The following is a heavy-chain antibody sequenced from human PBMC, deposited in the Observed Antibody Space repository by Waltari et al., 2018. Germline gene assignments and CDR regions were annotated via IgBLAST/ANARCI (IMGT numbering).Heavy chain of an antibody. CDR2: INPNSGGT. CDR3: ARVIDRLLWFRGNAFDI. J-gene: IGHJ3*02. V-gene: IGHV1-2*02. Sequence: QVQLVQSGAEVKKPGASVKVSCKASGYTFTGYYMHWVRQAPGQGLEWMGWINPNSGGTNYAQKFQGRVTMTRDTSISTAYMELSRLRSDDTAVYYCARVIDRLLWFRGNAFDIWGQGTMVTVSS. CDR1: GYTFTGYY. D-gene: IGHD3-10*01.